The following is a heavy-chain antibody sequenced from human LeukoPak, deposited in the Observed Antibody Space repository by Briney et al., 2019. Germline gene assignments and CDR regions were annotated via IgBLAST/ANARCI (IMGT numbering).Heavy chain of an antibody. J-gene: IGHJ5*02. CDR1: GGSISSYY. D-gene: IGHD6-13*01. V-gene: IGHV4-59*01. Sequence: PSETLSLTCTVSGGSISSYYWSWIRQPPGKGLEWIGYIYYSGSTNYNPSLKSRVTISVDTSKNQFSLKLSSVTAADTAVYYCARAMIGSSWSSRSYWFDPWGQGTLVTVSS. CDR3: ARAMIGSSWSSRSYWFDP. CDR2: IYYSGST.